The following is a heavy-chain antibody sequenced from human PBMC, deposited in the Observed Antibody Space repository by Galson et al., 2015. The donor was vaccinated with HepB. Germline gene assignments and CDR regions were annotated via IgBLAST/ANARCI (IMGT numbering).Heavy chain of an antibody. CDR2: IDPSDSYT. D-gene: IGHD3-22*01. J-gene: IGHJ6*02. V-gene: IGHV5-10-1*01. CDR3: ARRDGEITMIVHGGMDV. CDR1: GYSFTSYL. Sequence: ISCKCSGYSFTSYLISWVRQMPGKGLEWMGRIDPSDSYTNYSPSFQGHVTISADKSISTAYLQWSSLKASDTAMYYCARRDGEITMIVHGGMDVWGQGTTVTVSS.